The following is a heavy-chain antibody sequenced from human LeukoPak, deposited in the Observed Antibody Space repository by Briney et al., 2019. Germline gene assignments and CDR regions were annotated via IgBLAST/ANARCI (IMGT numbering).Heavy chain of an antibody. CDR3: AREDFWAYGMDV. D-gene: IGHD3-3*01. Sequence: ASVKVSCKASGYTFTGYYMHWVRQAPGQGLEWMGWINPNSGGTNYAQKFQGRVTMTRDTSISTAYMELSRLRSDDTAVYYCAREDFWAYGMDVWGQGTTVTVSS. V-gene: IGHV1-2*02. CDR1: GYTFTGYY. J-gene: IGHJ6*02. CDR2: INPNSGGT.